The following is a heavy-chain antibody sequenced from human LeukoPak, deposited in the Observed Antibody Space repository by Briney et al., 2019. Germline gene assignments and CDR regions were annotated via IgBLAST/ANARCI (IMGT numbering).Heavy chain of an antibody. CDR1: GGSFSGYY. CDR3: ARGRRYYYGSGSYRASNTIDY. V-gene: IGHV4-34*01. D-gene: IGHD3-10*01. Sequence: SETLSLTCAVYGGSFSGYYWSWIRQPPGKGLEWIGEINHSGSTNYNPSLKSRVTISVDTSKNQFSLKLSSVTAADTAVYYCARGRRYYYGSGSYRASNTIDYWAREPWSPSPQ. CDR2: INHSGST. J-gene: IGHJ4*02.